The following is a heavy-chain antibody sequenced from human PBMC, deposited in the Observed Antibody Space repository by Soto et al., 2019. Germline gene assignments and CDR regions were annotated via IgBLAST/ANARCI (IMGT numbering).Heavy chain of an antibody. Sequence: SSETVALACTVSVGSSGRYDWSWIGQPPGKGLEWIGYIYYSGSTNYNPSLKSRVTISVDTSKNQFSLKLSSVTAADTAVYYCARYCSSTSRYAFAIWGQGTIVTVSS. CDR3: ARYCSSTSRYAFAI. CDR2: IYYSGST. D-gene: IGHD2-2*01. V-gene: IGHV4-59*01. CDR1: VGSSGRYD. J-gene: IGHJ3*02.